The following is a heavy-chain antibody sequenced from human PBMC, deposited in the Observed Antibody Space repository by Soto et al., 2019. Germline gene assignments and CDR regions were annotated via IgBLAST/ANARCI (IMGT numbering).Heavy chain of an antibody. CDR3: ARSGIAVAGSAEYFQH. CDR2: ISGSGGST. V-gene: IGHV3-23*01. J-gene: IGHJ1*01. CDR1: GFTFSSYA. Sequence: EVQLLESGGGLVQPGGSLRLSCAASGFTFSSYAMSWVRQAPGKGLEWVSAISGSGGSTYYADSVKGRFTISRDNSKNTLYLQMNSLRAEDTAVYYCARSGIAVAGSAEYFQHWGQGTLVTVSS. D-gene: IGHD6-19*01.